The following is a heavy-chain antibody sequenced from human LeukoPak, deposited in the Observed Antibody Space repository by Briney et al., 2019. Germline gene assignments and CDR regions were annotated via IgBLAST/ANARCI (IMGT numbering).Heavy chain of an antibody. D-gene: IGHD2-2*01. V-gene: IGHV1-8*01. CDR2: ISPNSGDT. J-gene: IGHJ4*02. CDR3: TRHTSPTFDY. Sequence: GASVKVSCKASGYTLTSHDINWVRQATGQAPEWMGWISPNSGDTVYAQKFQGRVTITTSTSINTAYMELSSLTSEDTAIYYCTRHTSPTFDYWGQGTLVTVSS. CDR1: GYTLTSHD.